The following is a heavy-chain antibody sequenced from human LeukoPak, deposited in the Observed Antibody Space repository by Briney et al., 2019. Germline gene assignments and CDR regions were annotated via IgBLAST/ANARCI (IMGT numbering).Heavy chain of an antibody. CDR2: IYYSGST. Sequence: SETLSLTCTVSGGSISSSSYYWGWIRQPPGKGLEWIGSIYYSGSTYYNPSLKSQVTISVDTSKNQFSLKLSSVTAADTAVYYCARTGDDTMIVKYRFDPWGQGTLVTVSS. V-gene: IGHV4-39*07. J-gene: IGHJ5*02. CDR1: GGSISSSSYY. CDR3: ARTGDDTMIVKYRFDP. D-gene: IGHD3-22*01.